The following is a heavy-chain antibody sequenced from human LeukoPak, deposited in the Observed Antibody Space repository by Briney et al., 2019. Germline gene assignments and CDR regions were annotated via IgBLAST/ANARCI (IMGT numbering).Heavy chain of an antibody. D-gene: IGHD6-19*01. Sequence: GGSLRLSCAASGFTFSSYGMHRVRQAPGKGLEWVAFIRYDGSNKYYADSVKGRFTISRDNSKNTLYLQMNSLRAEDTAVYYCARLAVAGTYDYYYYMDAWGKGTTVAVSS. J-gene: IGHJ6*03. CDR1: GFTFSSYG. CDR3: ARLAVAGTYDYYYYMDA. V-gene: IGHV3-30*02. CDR2: IRYDGSNK.